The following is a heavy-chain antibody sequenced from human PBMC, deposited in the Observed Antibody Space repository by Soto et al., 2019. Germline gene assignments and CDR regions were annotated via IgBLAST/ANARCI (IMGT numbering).Heavy chain of an antibody. D-gene: IGHD6-13*01. CDR2: ISYDGGNK. CDR1: GFTFSSYG. CDR3: AKAPGTRGLDY. Sequence: QVQLVESGGGVVQPGRSLRLSCVASGFTFSSYGMHWVRQAPGKGLEWVAVISYDGGNKYYADSVKGRFSISRDNSKNTLYLQMNSLRAEDTAVYYCAKAPGTRGLDYWGQGTLVTVSS. J-gene: IGHJ4*02. V-gene: IGHV3-30*18.